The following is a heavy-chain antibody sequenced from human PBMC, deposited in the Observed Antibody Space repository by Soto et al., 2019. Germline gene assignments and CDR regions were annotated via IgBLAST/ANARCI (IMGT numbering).Heavy chain of an antibody. CDR2: VYHTGRT. D-gene: IGHD3-3*01. J-gene: IGHJ4*02. CDR3: ARDFAYFDS. Sequence: QVQLQESGPGLVKPSETLSLTCTVSGGSFKSGSYSWGWIRQPPGKGLEWIGYVYHTGRTSYNPSLKSRVSISMDTSKNPFSLNLDSVTAADKAVYFCARDFAYFDSWGQGTLVTVSS. CDR1: GGSFKSGSYS. V-gene: IGHV4-61*01.